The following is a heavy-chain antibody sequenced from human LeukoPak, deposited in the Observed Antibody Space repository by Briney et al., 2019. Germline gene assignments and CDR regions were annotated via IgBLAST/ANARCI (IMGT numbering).Heavy chain of an antibody. CDR1: GDSFSSHY. V-gene: IGHV4-59*11. J-gene: IGHJ6*03. CDR2: IYYSGST. Sequence: SETLSLTCTVSGDSFSSHYWTWIRQPPGKGLEWIWYIYYSGSTNYNPSLKSRVTISVDTSKNQFSLKLSSVTAADTAVYYCARAETGYSSSWYWGVNYYYYMDVWGKGTTVTVSS. D-gene: IGHD6-13*01. CDR3: ARAETGYSSSWYWGVNYYYYMDV.